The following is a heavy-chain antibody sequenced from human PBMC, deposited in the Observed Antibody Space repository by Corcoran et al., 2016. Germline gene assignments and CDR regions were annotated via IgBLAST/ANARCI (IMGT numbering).Heavy chain of an antibody. CDR1: GYTFTSYG. V-gene: IGHV1-18*01. CDR2: ISAYNGNT. D-gene: IGHD3-22*01. CDR3: AASRRGDSSGYYGY. Sequence: QVQLVQSGAEVKKPGASVKVSCKASGYTFTSYGISWVRQAPGQGLEWMGWISAYNGNTNYAQKLQGRVTMTTDTSTSTPYMELRSLRSDDTAVYYWAASRRGDSSGYYGYWGQGTLVTVSS. J-gene: IGHJ4*02.